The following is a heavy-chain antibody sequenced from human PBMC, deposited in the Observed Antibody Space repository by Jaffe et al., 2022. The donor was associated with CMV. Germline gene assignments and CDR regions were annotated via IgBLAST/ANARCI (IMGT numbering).Heavy chain of an antibody. D-gene: IGHD2-2*01. CDR3: AKEEEYQLPPAYNWFDP. Sequence: EVQLLESGGGLVQPGGSLRLSCAASGFTFSSYAMSWVRQAPGKGLEWVSAISGSGGSTYYADSVKGRFTISRDNSKNTLYLQMNSLRAEDTAVYYCAKEEEYQLPPAYNWFDPWGQGTLVTVSS. CDR2: ISGSGGST. V-gene: IGHV3-23*01. J-gene: IGHJ5*02. CDR1: GFTFSSYA.